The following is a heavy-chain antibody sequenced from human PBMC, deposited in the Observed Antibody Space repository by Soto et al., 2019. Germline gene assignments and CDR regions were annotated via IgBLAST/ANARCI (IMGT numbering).Heavy chain of an antibody. J-gene: IGHJ4*02. D-gene: IGHD3-3*01. V-gene: IGHV3-30-3*01. CDR1: GFTFSRHT. CDR2: ISDDGSNT. Sequence: QVQLVESGGGVVQPGRSLRLSCAASGFTFSRHTMHWFRQAPGKGLEWVAAISDDGSNTYYADSVKGRFTISRDNSKNRLYLKMNGLSSEDTAVYQCAREVYYDFWSGFNTHTYYSADWGPGTLVTVSS. CDR3: AREVYYDFWSGFNTHTYYSAD.